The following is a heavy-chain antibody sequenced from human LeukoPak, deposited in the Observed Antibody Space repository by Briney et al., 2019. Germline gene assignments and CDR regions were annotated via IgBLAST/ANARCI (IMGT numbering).Heavy chain of an antibody. J-gene: IGHJ4*02. V-gene: IGHV4-39*01. D-gene: IGHD6-19*01. Sequence: KPSETLSLTCTVSGGSISSSSYYWGWIRQPPGKGLEWIGSIYYSGGTYYNPSLKSRVTISVDTSKNQFSLKLSSVTAADTAVYYCARHVFEGVDSSGWYYFDYWGQGTLVTVSS. CDR1: GGSISSSSYY. CDR2: IYYSGGT. CDR3: ARHVFEGVDSSGWYYFDY.